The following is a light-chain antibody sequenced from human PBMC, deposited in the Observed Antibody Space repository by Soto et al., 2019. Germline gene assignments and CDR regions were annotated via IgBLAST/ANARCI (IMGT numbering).Light chain of an antibody. CDR3: AAWDDSLSKV. Sequence: QSVLTQPPSASGTPGQRVTISCSGSSSNIGSNYVYWYQQLPGTAPKLLIYRNNQRPSGVPDRFSGSKSGTSASLAISGLRSEDEADYYCAAWDDSLSKVFGTGTKSPS. CDR1: SSNIGSNY. J-gene: IGLJ1*01. CDR2: RNN. V-gene: IGLV1-47*01.